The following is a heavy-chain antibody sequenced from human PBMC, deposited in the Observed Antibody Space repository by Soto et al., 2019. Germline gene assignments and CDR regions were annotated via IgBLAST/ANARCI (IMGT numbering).Heavy chain of an antibody. V-gene: IGHV1-18*04. CDR1: GYTFTSYG. CDR2: ISAYNGNT. J-gene: IGHJ6*02. D-gene: IGHD6-13*01. CDR3: ARDLEQQLDYYYYYGMDV. Sequence: GASVKVSCKASGYTFTSYGISWVRQAPGQGLEWMGWISAYNGNTNYAQKLQGRVTMTTDTSTSTAYMELRSLRSDDTAVYYCARDLEQQLDYYYYYGMDVWGQGTTVTVSS.